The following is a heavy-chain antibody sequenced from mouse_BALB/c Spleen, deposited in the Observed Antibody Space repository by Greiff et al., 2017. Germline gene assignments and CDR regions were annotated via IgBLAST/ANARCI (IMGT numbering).Heavy chain of an antibody. CDR1: GFTFSSYT. CDR3: ARLLRLPYAMDY. V-gene: IGHV5-9*03. Sequence: EVKLMESGGGLVKPGGSLKLSCAASGFTFSSYTMSWVRQTPEKRLEWVATISSGGGNTYSPDSVKGRFTISRDNAKNNLYLQMSSLRSEDTALYYWARLLRLPYAMDYWGQGTSVTVSS. CDR2: ISSGGGNT. D-gene: IGHD1-2*01. J-gene: IGHJ4*01.